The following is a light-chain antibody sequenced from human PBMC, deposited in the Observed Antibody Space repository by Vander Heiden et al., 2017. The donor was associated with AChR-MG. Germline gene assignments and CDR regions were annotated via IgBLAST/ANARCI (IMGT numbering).Light chain of an antibody. V-gene: IGKV4-1*01. CDR3: QQEDSTPLT. Sequence: DIVMSPSPDSLAVSLGERATINCKSSQSVLYSTNNKNYVAWYQQKPGQPPKLIIYWASTRESGVPKRCGGSGARADFTQTISSLEAEDGAVYCCQQEDSTPLTFGGGTKVDIK. CDR2: WAS. CDR1: QSVLYSTNNKNY. J-gene: IGKJ4*01.